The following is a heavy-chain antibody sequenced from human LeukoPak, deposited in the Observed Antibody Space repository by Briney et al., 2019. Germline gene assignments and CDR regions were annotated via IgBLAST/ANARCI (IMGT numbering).Heavy chain of an antibody. D-gene: IGHD2-15*01. Sequence: SSETLSLTCADYGESLNSYYWRWVRQPPGEGLEWIGEIYESGTTEYNPSLKSRVTISMVPSKQQFSLSLSSVTAADTAVYYCARGAWATRLGSWGLGTPVIVSS. CDR1: GESLNSYY. CDR3: ARGAWATRLGS. J-gene: IGHJ4*02. CDR2: IYESGTT. V-gene: IGHV4-34*01.